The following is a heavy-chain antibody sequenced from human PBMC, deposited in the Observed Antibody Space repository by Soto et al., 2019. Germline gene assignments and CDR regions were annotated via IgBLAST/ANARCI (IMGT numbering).Heavy chain of an antibody. D-gene: IGHD2-8*01. V-gene: IGHV3-21*01. J-gene: IGHJ4*02. CDR2: ISSCSSYI. CDR1: GFTFSSYA. CDR3: ARDLGEMYAI. Sequence: GGSLRLSCAASGFTFSSYAMSWVRQAPGKGLEWVSSISSCSSYIYYADSLKGRFTISRDNAKNSLYLQLSSLRAEDTAVYYCARDLGEMYAIWGQGALVTVSS.